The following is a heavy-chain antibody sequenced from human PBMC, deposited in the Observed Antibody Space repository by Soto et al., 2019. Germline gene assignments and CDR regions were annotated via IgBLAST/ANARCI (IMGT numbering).Heavy chain of an antibody. CDR1: GGSISSGSW. J-gene: IGHJ2*01. Sequence: QVQLQESGPGLVKPSGTLSLTCAVSGGSISSGSWWSWVRQPPGKGLEWIGEIYHSGSTNYNPSLKSRVNISVDKSNHKFSLKLTSVTAADTAVYYCSRDALGGVGDLWGRGTLVTVSS. V-gene: IGHV4-4*02. CDR3: SRDALGGVGDL. D-gene: IGHD3-16*01. CDR2: IYHSGST.